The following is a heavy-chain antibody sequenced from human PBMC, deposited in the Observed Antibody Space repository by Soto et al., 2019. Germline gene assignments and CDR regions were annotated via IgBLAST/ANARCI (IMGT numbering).Heavy chain of an antibody. CDR3: AHKGGSGAGMDV. Sequence: QITLKESGPTLVKPTQTLTLTCTFSGFSVSTSGVGVAWIRQPPGKALEWLALIYWDGDERYSPFLQSRVTITKATANTQVVLTMTNMDPVDTATYYCAHKGGSGAGMDVWGQGTTVTVSS. J-gene: IGHJ6*02. D-gene: IGHD2-15*01. CDR1: GFSVSTSGVG. CDR2: IYWDGDE. V-gene: IGHV2-5*02.